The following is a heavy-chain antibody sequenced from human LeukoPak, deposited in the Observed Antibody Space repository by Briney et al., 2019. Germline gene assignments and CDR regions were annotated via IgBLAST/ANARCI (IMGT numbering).Heavy chain of an antibody. CDR2: INHSGST. CDR3: ARLGNPYYYYMDV. Sequence: PSETLSLTCAVYGGSFSGYYWSWIRQPPGKGLEWIGEINHSGSTNYNPSLKSRVTISVDTSKNQFSLKLSSVTAADTAVYYCARLGNPYYYYMDVWGKGTTVTISS. V-gene: IGHV4-34*01. CDR1: GGSFSGYY. D-gene: IGHD4-23*01. J-gene: IGHJ6*03.